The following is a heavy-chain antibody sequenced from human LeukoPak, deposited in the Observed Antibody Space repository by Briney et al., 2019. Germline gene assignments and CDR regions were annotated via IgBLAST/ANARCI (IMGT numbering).Heavy chain of an antibody. J-gene: IGHJ4*02. CDR1: GYTFTSYG. CDR2: ISAYNGST. V-gene: IGHV1-18*01. CDR3: ASGTNRGNWNFDY. Sequence: ASVKVSCKASGYTFTSYGISWVRQAPGQGLEWMGWISAYNGSTNYAQKLQGRVTMTTDTSTSTAYREMSGLTCDDTAVYYCASGTNRGNWNFDYWGQGTLVTVSS. D-gene: IGHD1-1*01.